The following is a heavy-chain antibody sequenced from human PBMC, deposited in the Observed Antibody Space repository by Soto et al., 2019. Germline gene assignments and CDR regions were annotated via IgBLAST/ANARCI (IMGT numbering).Heavy chain of an antibody. V-gene: IGHV3-43*02. CDR1: GFTFDDYA. J-gene: IGHJ6*02. CDR3: AKDTNNWNDYYYYYGMDV. D-gene: IGHD1-20*01. Sequence: GGSLRLSCAASGFTFDDYAMHWVRQAPGKGLEWVSLISGDGGSTYYADYVKGRFTISRDNSKNSLYLQMNSLRTEDTALYYCAKDTNNWNDYYYYYGMDVWGQGTTVTVSS. CDR2: ISGDGGST.